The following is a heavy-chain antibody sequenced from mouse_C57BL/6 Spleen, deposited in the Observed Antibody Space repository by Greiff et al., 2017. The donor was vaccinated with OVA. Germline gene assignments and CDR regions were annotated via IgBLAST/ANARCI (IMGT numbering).Heavy chain of an antibody. CDR2: ISDGGSYT. CDR3: ARDLYGSSPYYYAMDY. CDR1: GFTFSSYA. Sequence: VQLKESGGGLVKPGGSLKLSCAASGFTFSSYAMSWVRQTPEKRLEWVATISDGGSYTYYPDNVKGRFTISRDNAKNNLYLQMSHLKSEDTAMYYCARDLYGSSPYYYAMDYWGQGTSVTVSS. D-gene: IGHD1-1*01. J-gene: IGHJ4*01. V-gene: IGHV5-4*01.